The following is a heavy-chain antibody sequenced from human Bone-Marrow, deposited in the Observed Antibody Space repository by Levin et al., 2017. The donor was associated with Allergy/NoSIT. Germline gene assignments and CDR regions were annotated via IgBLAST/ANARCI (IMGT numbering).Heavy chain of an antibody. J-gene: IGHJ6*02. CDR1: GFTFSSYW. D-gene: IGHD4-17*01. Sequence: GESLKISCAASGFTFSSYWMHWVRQAPGKGLVWVSRINSDGSSTSYADSVKGRFTISRDNAKNTLYLQMNSLRAEDTAVYYCARGHGDPYYYYYGLDVWGQGTTVTVSS. CDR3: ARGHGDPYYYYYGLDV. CDR2: INSDGSST. V-gene: IGHV3-74*01.